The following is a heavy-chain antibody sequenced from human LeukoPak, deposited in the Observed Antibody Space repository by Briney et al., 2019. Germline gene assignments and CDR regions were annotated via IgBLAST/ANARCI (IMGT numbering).Heavy chain of an antibody. D-gene: IGHD3-9*01. J-gene: IGHJ6*03. V-gene: IGHV4-34*01. Sequence: PSETLSLTCAVYGGSFSGYYWSWIRQPPGKGLEWIGEINHSGSTNYNPSLKSRVTISVDTSKNQFSLKLSSVTAADTAAYYCARERSTYYDILTGNYYYYYMDVWGKGTTVTVSS. CDR3: ARERSTYYDILTGNYYYYYMDV. CDR1: GGSFSGYY. CDR2: INHSGST.